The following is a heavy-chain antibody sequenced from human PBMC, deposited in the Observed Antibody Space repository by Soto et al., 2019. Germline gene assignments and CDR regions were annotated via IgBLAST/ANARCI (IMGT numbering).Heavy chain of an antibody. CDR2: IYYSGST. J-gene: IGHJ4*02. CDR3: ARRPYYYDSSGYYDY. CDR1: GGSVSSGSYY. Sequence: KPSETLSLTCTVSGGSVSSGSYYWSWIRQPPGKGLEWIGYIYYSGSTNYNPSLKSRVTISVDTSKNQFSLKRSSVTAADTAVYYCARRPYYYDSSGYYDYWGQGTLVTVSS. V-gene: IGHV4-61*01. D-gene: IGHD3-22*01.